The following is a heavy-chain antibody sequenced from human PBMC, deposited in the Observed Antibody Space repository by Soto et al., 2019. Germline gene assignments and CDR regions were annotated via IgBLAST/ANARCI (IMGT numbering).Heavy chain of an antibody. V-gene: IGHV1-3*01. CDR3: ARGVENIVVVLDVFGYYGMDV. J-gene: IGHJ6*02. CDR1: GYSFTSYA. Sequence: ASVKVSCKASGYSFTSYAIYWVRQAPGQRLEWMGWINAGNGNTKYSQQLQGRVTFTGDTSASTAHMELSSLRSEDTAVHFCARGVENIVVVLDVFGYYGMDVWGQGTTVTVSS. D-gene: IGHD2-2*01. CDR2: INAGNGNT.